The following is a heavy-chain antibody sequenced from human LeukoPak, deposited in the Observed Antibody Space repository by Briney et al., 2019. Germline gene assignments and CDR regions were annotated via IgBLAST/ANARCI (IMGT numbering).Heavy chain of an antibody. J-gene: IGHJ4*02. Sequence: PGGSLRLSCAASGFTFTTYAKSWVRQTPGKGLEWCSTFSGSVDTTYHADSVKGRFTISRDNSKNTVYLQMNSLRAEDTAVYYCAKASAGTCSGARCYYFDAWGQGTPVTVSS. D-gene: IGHD2-15*01. CDR2: FSGSVDTT. CDR3: AKASAGTCSGARCYYFDA. V-gene: IGHV3-23*01. CDR1: GFTFTTYA.